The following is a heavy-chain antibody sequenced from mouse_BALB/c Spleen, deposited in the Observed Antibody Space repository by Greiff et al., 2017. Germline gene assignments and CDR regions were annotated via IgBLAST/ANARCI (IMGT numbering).Heavy chain of an antibody. CDR1: GFNIKDTY. CDR3: ARSGGSSFYYAMDY. J-gene: IGHJ4*01. V-gene: IGHV14-3*02. CDR2: IDPANGNT. Sequence: DVKLQESGAELVKPGASVKLSCTASGFNIKDTYMHWVKQRPEQGLEWIGRIDPANGNTKYDPKFQGKATITADTSSNTAYLQLSSLTSEDTAVYYCARSGGSSFYYAMDYWGQGTSVTVSS. D-gene: IGHD1-1*01.